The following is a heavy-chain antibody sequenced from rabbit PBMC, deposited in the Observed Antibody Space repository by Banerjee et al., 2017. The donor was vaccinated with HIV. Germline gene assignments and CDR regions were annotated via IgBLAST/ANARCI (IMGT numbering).Heavy chain of an antibody. CDR2: IGAGSGAP. CDR3: ARDNYDDYGSWDAFDP. V-gene: IGHV1S45*01. CDR1: GFDFSSYG. J-gene: IGHJ2*01. Sequence: QEQLVESGGGLVQPGGSLTLSCKGSGFDFSSYGVSWVRQAPGKGLEWIGCIGAGSGAPWYASWAKGRFTISKTSSTTVTLQMTSLTAADTATYFCARDNYDDYGSWDAFDPWGQGTLVTV. D-gene: IGHD2-1*01.